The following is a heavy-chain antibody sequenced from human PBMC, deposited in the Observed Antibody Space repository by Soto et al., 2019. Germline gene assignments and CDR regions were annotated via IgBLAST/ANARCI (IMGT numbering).Heavy chain of an antibody. CDR2: VYYSGTT. CDR1: GGSIKNGDYY. V-gene: IGHV4-30-4*01. CDR3: VTVNLVGAAYYFDY. J-gene: IGHJ4*02. D-gene: IGHD1-26*01. Sequence: QVQLQEWGPGQVKPSQTLSLTCTVSGGSIKNGDYYWGWIRQPPGKGLEWIGYVYYSGTTYSHPSLKSRVTISVDTSENQFSLRLSSVTAADTAVYYCVTVNLVGAAYYFDYWGPGTLVTVSS.